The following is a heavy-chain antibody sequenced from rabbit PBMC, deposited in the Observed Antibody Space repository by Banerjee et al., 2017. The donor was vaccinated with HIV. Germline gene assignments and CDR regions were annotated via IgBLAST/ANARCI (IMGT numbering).Heavy chain of an antibody. CDR2: IATGSSGSA. D-gene: IGHD6-1*01. CDR3: ARGSDSDAINL. CDR1: GFSFSSNYW. Sequence: QSLEESGGDLVKPGASLTLTCTASGFSFSSNYWICWVRQAPGKGLEWIACIATGSSGSAYYASWVISRFTISKTSSTTVTLQMTSLTAADTAIYFCARGSDSDAINLWGPGTLVTVS. J-gene: IGHJ4*01. V-gene: IGHV1S40*01.